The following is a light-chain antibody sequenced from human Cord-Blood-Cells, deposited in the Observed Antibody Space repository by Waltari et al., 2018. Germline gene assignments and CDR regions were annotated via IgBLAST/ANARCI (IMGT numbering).Light chain of an antibody. CDR3: SSYAGSNNLV. Sequence: QSALTQPPSASGSPGQSVTISCTGPSSDVGGYNYVSWYQQHPGKAPKLMIYEVSKRPSGVPDRFSCSKAGNTASLTVSGLQAEDEADYYCSSYAGSNNLVFGGGTKLTVL. V-gene: IGLV2-8*01. J-gene: IGLJ3*02. CDR2: EVS. CDR1: SSDVGGYNY.